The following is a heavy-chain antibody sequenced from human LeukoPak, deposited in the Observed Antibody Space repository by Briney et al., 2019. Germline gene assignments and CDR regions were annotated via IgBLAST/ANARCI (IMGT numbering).Heavy chain of an antibody. CDR1: GVTFSSYS. V-gene: IGHV3-21*01. CDR3: ARSASYYDILTGYWTYYYYMDV. CDR2: ISSSSSYI. Sequence: PGGSLRLSCAASGVTFSSYSMNWVRQAPGKGLEWVSSISSSSSYIDYADSVKGRFTISRDNAKNSLYLQMNSLRAEDTAVYYCARSASYYDILTGYWTYYYYMDVWGKGTTVTVSS. D-gene: IGHD3-9*01. J-gene: IGHJ6*03.